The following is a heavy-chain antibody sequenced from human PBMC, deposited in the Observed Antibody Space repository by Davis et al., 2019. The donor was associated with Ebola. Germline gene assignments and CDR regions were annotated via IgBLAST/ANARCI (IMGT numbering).Heavy chain of an antibody. CDR2: ISAYNGNT. V-gene: IGHV1-18*01. Sequence: ASVKVSCKASGGTFSSYGISWVRQAPGQGLEWMGWISAYNGNTNYAQKLQGRVTMTTDTSTSTAYMELRSLRSDDTAVYYCARVGGSSYYYYGMDVWGQGTTVTVSS. CDR1: GGTFSSYG. D-gene: IGHD2-15*01. CDR3: ARVGGSSYYYYGMDV. J-gene: IGHJ6*02.